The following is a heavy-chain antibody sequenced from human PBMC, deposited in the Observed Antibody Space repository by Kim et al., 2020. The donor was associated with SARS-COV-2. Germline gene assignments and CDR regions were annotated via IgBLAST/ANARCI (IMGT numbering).Heavy chain of an antibody. V-gene: IGHV4-39*01. D-gene: IGHD5-12*01. Sequence: SETLSLTCTVSGDSISSAHYFWGWIRQPPGKGLEWIGSIYYSGSTYYNPSLKSLVTISLDTSKNQFSLKLRSVTAADTAVYYCARALASGFDTTGYYFN. CDR2: IYYSGST. CDR1: GDSISSAHYF. CDR3: ARALASGFDTTGYYFN. J-gene: IGHJ4*01.